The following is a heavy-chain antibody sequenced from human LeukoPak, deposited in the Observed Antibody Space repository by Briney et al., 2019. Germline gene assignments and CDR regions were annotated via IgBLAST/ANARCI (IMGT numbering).Heavy chain of an antibody. Sequence: GRSLRLSCAASGFTFSSYAMHWVRQAPGKGLEWVAVISYDGSNKYYADSVKGRFTISRDNSKNTLYLQMNSLRAEDTAVYYCARVRITAMARDAFDIWGQGTMVTVSS. J-gene: IGHJ3*02. CDR1: GFTFSSYA. D-gene: IGHD5-18*01. V-gene: IGHV3-30-3*01. CDR2: ISYDGSNK. CDR3: ARVRITAMARDAFDI.